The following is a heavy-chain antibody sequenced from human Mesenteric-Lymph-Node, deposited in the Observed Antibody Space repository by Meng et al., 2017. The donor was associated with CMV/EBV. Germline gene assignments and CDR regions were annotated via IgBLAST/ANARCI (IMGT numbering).Heavy chain of an antibody. Sequence: GESLKISCAASGFTFSSYDMHWVRQAKGKGLEWVSGIATIDDTYYAGSVKGRFTISRENDKNFLYLQMNSLRAGDTALYYCARGGWGSSTSWDFDYWGQGTLVTVSS. CDR2: IATIDDT. CDR3: ARGGWGSSTSWDFDY. V-gene: IGHV3-13*01. J-gene: IGHJ4*02. D-gene: IGHD2-2*01. CDR1: GFTFSSYD.